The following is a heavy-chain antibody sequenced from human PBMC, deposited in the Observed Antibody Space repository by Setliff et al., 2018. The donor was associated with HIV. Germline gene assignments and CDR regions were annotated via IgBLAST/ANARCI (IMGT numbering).Heavy chain of an antibody. CDR1: GSTFTSYA. D-gene: IGHD2-8*01. CDR3: ARDPLYADGWHSLEFFQH. Sequence: SVKVSCKASGSTFTSYAINWVRQAPGQGLEWMGGIIPIFSTSNYAQRFQGRVTITADESTNTVYLQLNSLTPEDTAVYYCARDPLYADGWHSLEFFQHWGQGTLVTVSS. CDR2: IIPIFSTS. V-gene: IGHV1-69*13. J-gene: IGHJ1*01.